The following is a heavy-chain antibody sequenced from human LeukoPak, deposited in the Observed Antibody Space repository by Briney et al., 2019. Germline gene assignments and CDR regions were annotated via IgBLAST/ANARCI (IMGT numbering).Heavy chain of an antibody. V-gene: IGHV1-69*05. D-gene: IGHD3-22*01. CDR2: ISPIFGTA. CDR3: ARDPYYYDSSGSLGEGFDY. CDR1: GGTFSSYA. Sequence: SVKVSCKASGGTFSSYAISWVRQAPGQGLEWMGGISPIFGTANYAQKFQGRVTITTDESTSTAYMELSSLRSEDTAVYYCARDPYYYDSSGSLGEGFDYWGQGTLVTVSS. J-gene: IGHJ4*02.